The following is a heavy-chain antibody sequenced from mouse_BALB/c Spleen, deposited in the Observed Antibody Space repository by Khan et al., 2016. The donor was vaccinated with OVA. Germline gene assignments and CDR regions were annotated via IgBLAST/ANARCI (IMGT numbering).Heavy chain of an antibody. J-gene: IGHJ2*01. Sequence: EVKLLESGPGLVKPSQSLSLTCTVTGYSITSGYGWNWIRQFPGNKLEWMGYISYSGSTNYNPSLKSRISITRDTSKNQFFLQLNSVTTEDTATYYCAVTVRIKYWGQGTTLTVSS. CDR3: AVTVRIKY. V-gene: IGHV3-2*02. CDR1: GYSITSGYG. D-gene: IGHD1-1*01. CDR2: ISYSGST.